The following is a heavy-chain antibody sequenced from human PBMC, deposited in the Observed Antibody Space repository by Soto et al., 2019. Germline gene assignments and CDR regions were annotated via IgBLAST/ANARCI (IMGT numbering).Heavy chain of an antibody. V-gene: IGHV1-46*01. D-gene: IGHD2-15*01. CDR2: INPSGGST. CDR3: ASTRGDCSGGSCPRDY. Sequence: ASVKVSCKASGYTFTSYYMHWVRQAPGQGLEWMGIINPSGGSTSYAQKFQGRVTMTRDTSTSTVYMELSSLRSEDTAVYYCASTRGDCSGGSCPRDYWGQGTLVTVSS. J-gene: IGHJ4*02. CDR1: GYTFTSYY.